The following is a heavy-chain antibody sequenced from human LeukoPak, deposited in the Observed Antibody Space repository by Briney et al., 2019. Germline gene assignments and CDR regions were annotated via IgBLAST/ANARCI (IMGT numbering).Heavy chain of an antibody. V-gene: IGHV3-30*03. D-gene: IGHD6-13*01. CDR1: GFTFSSYG. CDR3: ARDFSEYSSSWYRFDY. CDR2: ISYDGSNK. Sequence: GGSLRLSCAASGFTFSSYGMHWVRQAPGKGLEWVAVISYDGSNKYYADSVKGRFTISRDNAKNSLYLQMNSLRAEDTAVYYCARDFSEYSSSWYRFDYWGQGTLVTVSS. J-gene: IGHJ4*02.